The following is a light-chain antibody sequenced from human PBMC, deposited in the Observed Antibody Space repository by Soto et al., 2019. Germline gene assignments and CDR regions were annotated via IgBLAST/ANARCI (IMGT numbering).Light chain of an antibody. CDR3: SSYTSRSTVI. V-gene: IGLV2-14*03. J-gene: IGLJ2*01. CDR2: DVS. CDR1: SSDIGAYNY. Sequence: QSALTQPASVSASPGQSITISCTGTSSDIGAYNYVSWYQHHPGKAPKLMIYDVSNRPSGVSDRFSGSKSGNTAFLTISGLQAEDEADYYCSSYTSRSTVIFGGGTKVTVL.